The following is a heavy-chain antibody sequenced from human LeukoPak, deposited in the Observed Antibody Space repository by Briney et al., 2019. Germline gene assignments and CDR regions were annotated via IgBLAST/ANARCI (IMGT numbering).Heavy chain of an antibody. V-gene: IGHV3-48*02. D-gene: IGHD1-26*01. CDR3: ARPRGSYYRDAFDI. Sequence: PGGSLRLSCAASGFTFSNYEMNCVRQAPGKGLEWVSYITGSSSTIYYADSVKGRFTISRDNAKNSLYLQMNSLRDEDTAVYYCARPRGSYYRDAFDIWGQGTVVTASS. CDR2: ITGSSSTI. J-gene: IGHJ3*02. CDR1: GFTFSNYE.